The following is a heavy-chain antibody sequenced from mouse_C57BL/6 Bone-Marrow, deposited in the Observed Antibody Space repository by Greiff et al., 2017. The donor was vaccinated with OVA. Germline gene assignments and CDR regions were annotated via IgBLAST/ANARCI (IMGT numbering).Heavy chain of an antibody. V-gene: IGHV5-16*01. CDR1: GFTFSDYY. CDR2: INYDGSST. J-gene: IGHJ2*01. CDR3: ARRVFYYFDY. Sequence: EVQLVESEGGLVQPGSSMKLSCTASGFTFSDYYMAWVRQVPEKGLEWVANINYDGSSTYYLDSLKSRFIISRDNAKNILYLQMSSLKSEDTATYYCARRVFYYFDYWGQGTTLTVSS.